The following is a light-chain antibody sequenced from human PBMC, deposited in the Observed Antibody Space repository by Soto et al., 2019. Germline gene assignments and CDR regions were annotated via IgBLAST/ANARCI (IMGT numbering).Light chain of an antibody. V-gene: IGLV2-8*01. CDR3: SSYAGSKNFVI. CDR1: SSDVGGYNY. CDR2: EVS. Sequence: QSALTQPPSASGSPRQSVTISCTGTSSDVGGYNYVSWYQQHPGKAPKLMIYEVSKRPSGVPDRFSGSKSGNTASLTVSGLQAEDEADSYCSSYAGSKNFVIFGGGTKLTVL. J-gene: IGLJ2*01.